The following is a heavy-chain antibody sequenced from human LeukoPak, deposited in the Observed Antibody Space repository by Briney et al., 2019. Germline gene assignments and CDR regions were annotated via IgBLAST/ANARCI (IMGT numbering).Heavy chain of an antibody. Sequence: SETLSLTCTVSGGSISSYYWSWIRQPPGKGLEWIGEINHSGSTNYNPSLKSRVTISVDTSKNQFSLKLSSVTAADTAVYYCARPRGRFLEWLRAFDIWGQGTMVTVSS. CDR2: INHSGST. V-gene: IGHV4-34*01. CDR1: GGSISSYY. D-gene: IGHD3-3*01. J-gene: IGHJ3*02. CDR3: ARPRGRFLEWLRAFDI.